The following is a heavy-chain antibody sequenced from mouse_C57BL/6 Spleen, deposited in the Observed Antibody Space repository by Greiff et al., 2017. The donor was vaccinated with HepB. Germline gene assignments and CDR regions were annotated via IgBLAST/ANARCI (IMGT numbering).Heavy chain of an antibody. CDR1: GYTFTDYN. D-gene: IGHD2-3*01. CDR2: INPNNGGT. CDR3: ARIYDGYPGYFDV. V-gene: IGHV1-18*01. J-gene: IGHJ1*03. Sequence: VQLQQSGPELVKPGASVKIPCKASGYTFTDYNMDWVKQSHGKSLEWIGDINPNNGGTIYNQKFKGKATLTVDKSSSTAYMELRSLTSEDTAVYYCARIYDGYPGYFDVWGTGTTVTVSS.